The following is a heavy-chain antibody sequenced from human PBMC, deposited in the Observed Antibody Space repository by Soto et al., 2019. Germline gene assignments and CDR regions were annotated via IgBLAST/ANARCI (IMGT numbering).Heavy chain of an antibody. CDR3: ARSAGLGGYYGSGNNYGMDV. Sequence: GASVKVSCKASGGTFSSYTISWVRQAPGQGLEWMGRIIPILGIANYAQKFQGRVTITADKSTSTAYMELSSLRSEDTAVYYCARSAGLGGYYGSGNNYGMDVRGQGTTVTVSS. CDR1: GGTFSSYT. V-gene: IGHV1-69*02. D-gene: IGHD3-10*01. CDR2: IIPILGIA. J-gene: IGHJ6*02.